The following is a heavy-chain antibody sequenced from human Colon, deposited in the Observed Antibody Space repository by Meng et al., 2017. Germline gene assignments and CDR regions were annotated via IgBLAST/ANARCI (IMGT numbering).Heavy chain of an antibody. J-gene: IGHJ3*02. CDR2: IRSKAYGGTT. CDR3: TRDDPSLYYYGSGSYEVSAFDI. D-gene: IGHD3-10*01. V-gene: IGHV3-49*03. CDR1: GFIFGDYA. Sequence: GESLKISCTASGFIFGDYAMSWFRQAPGKGLEWVGFIRSKAYGGTTEYAASVKGRFTISRDDSKSIAYLKMNSLKTEDTAVYYCTRDDPSLYYYGSGSYEVSAFDIWGQGTMVTVSS.